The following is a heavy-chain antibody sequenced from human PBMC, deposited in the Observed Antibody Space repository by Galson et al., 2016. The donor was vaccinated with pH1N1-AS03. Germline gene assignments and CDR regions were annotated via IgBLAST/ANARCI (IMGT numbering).Heavy chain of an antibody. J-gene: IGHJ4*02. Sequence: SETLSLTCAVYGGPFNIYYWSWIRQPPGKGLEWIGEINHSGGTNYNPSLKSRVAISEDTSKKQFSVKLTSVTAADTAVYYCARYSSPADYFDYWGQGTLVTVSS. D-gene: IGHD2-2*01. CDR2: INHSGGT. CDR3: ARYSSPADYFDY. V-gene: IGHV4-34*10. CDR1: GGPFNIYY.